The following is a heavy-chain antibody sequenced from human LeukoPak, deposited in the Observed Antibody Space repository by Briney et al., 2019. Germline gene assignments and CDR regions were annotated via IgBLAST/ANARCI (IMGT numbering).Heavy chain of an antibody. J-gene: IGHJ6*02. CDR3: AKVDSGSYWAYGMDV. CDR2: ISGSGGST. Sequence: GGSLRLSCAASGFTFSSYAMSWVRRAPGKGLEWVSAISGSGGSTYYADSVKGRFTISRDNSKNTLYLQMNSLRAEDTAVYYCAKVDSGSYWAYGMDVWGQGTTVTVSS. D-gene: IGHD1-26*01. V-gene: IGHV3-23*01. CDR1: GFTFSSYA.